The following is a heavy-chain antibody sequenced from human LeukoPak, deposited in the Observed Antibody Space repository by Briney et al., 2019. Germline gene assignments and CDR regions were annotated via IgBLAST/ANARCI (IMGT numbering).Heavy chain of an antibody. CDR2: IYYSGST. J-gene: IGHJ4*02. CDR1: GGSISSGDCY. CDR3: ARVSVIAAAGPFDY. V-gene: IGHV4-61*08. D-gene: IGHD6-13*01. Sequence: SQTLSLTCTVSGGSISSGDCYWSWIRQPPGKGLEWIGYIYYSGSTNYNPSLKSRVTISVDTSKNQFSLKLSSVTAADTAVYYCARVSVIAAAGPFDYWGQGTLVTVSS.